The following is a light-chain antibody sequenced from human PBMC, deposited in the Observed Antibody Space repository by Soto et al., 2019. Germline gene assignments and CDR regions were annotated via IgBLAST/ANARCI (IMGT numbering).Light chain of an antibody. CDR2: GGS. Sequence: QSVLTQPPSVSGAPGQRVTISCTGSSSNIGAGFDVHWYQQLPGTAPRLLIYGGSNRPSGVPDRFSGTKSGTSASLAITGLQAEDEADYYCQSCDSSLSYFWVFGGGTKLTVL. CDR3: QSCDSSLSYFWV. V-gene: IGLV1-40*01. J-gene: IGLJ3*02. CDR1: SSNIGAGFD.